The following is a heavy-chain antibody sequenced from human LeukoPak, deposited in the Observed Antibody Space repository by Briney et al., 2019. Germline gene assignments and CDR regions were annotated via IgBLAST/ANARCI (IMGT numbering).Heavy chain of an antibody. Sequence: ASVKVSCKASGYTFTGYYMHWVRQAPGQGLEWMGWINPNSGGTNYAQKFQGRVTMTRDTSISTAYMELSRLRSDDTAVYYCARAQWGPYNWFDPWGQRTLVTVSS. V-gene: IGHV1-2*02. CDR3: ARAQWGPYNWFDP. CDR1: GYTFTGYY. CDR2: INPNSGGT. D-gene: IGHD1-26*01. J-gene: IGHJ5*02.